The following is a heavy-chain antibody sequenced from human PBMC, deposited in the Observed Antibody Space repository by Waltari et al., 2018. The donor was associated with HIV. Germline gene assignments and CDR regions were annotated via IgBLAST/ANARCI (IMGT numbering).Heavy chain of an antibody. Sequence: EVQLVESGGGLVQPGGYLGLSCAASGFAFSTYDMNWVRQAPGKGLVWVSYITSTSFTRYYADSVKGRFTISRDNAKNSLYLQMNSLRDEDTAVYFCARDRSSSGYYFDYWGQGTLVTVSS. D-gene: IGHD3-22*01. J-gene: IGHJ4*02. CDR3: ARDRSSSGYYFDY. V-gene: IGHV3-48*02. CDR1: GFAFSTYD. CDR2: ITSTSFTR.